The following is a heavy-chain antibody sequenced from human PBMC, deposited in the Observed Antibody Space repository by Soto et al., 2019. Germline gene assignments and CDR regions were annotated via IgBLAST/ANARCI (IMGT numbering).Heavy chain of an antibody. J-gene: IGHJ6*02. CDR2: ISSFSNYM. D-gene: IGHD3-10*01. CDR3: ARAGGYIITTKNPTAYDMDV. V-gene: IGHV3-21*01. Sequence: GGSLRLSCAASEFTFSNYAMTLVRQAPGKGLEWVSSISSFSNYMYYTDSVKGRFTISRDNARNSLYLQMNSLRAEDTAVYYCARAGGYIITTKNPTAYDMDVWGQGTTVTVSS. CDR1: EFTFSNYA.